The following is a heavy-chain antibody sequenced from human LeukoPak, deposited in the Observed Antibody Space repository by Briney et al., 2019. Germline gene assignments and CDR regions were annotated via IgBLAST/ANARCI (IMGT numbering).Heavy chain of an antibody. D-gene: IGHD6-19*01. CDR2: ISYDGSNK. CDR3: ARDLNSSGWYSLIGAFDI. J-gene: IGHJ3*02. CDR1: GFTFSSYA. V-gene: IGHV3-30-3*01. Sequence: GGSLRLSCAASGFTFSSYAMHWVRQAPGKGLEWVAVISYDGSNKYYADSVKGRFTISRDNSKNTLYLQMNSLRAEDTAVYYCARDLNSSGWYSLIGAFDIWGQGTMVTVSS.